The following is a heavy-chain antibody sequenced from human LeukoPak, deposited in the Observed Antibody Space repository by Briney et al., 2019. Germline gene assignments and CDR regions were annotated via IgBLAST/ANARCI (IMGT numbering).Heavy chain of an antibody. CDR1: GFTFSSYS. Sequence: GGSLRLSCAASGFTFSSYSMNWVRQAPGKGLGWVSSISSSSSYIYYADSVKGRFTISRDNAKNSLYLQMNSLRAEDTAVYYCARVVYYDSSGYYDEYYYMDVWGKGTTVTVSS. CDR3: ARVVYYDSSGYYDEYYYMDV. D-gene: IGHD3-22*01. J-gene: IGHJ6*03. CDR2: ISSSSSYI. V-gene: IGHV3-21*01.